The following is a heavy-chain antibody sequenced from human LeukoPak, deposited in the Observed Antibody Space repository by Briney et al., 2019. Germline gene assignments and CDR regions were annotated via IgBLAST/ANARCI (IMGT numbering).Heavy chain of an antibody. CDR1: GFTFDDYG. Sequence: GGSLRLSCAASGFTFDDYGMSWVRQAPGKGLEWVSGINWNGDSTNYADSVKGRFTISRDNAKNSLYLQMNSLGAEDTALYYCARGGHYSSSFSHYYYHMDVWGKGTTVTVSS. J-gene: IGHJ6*03. CDR2: INWNGDST. D-gene: IGHD6-6*01. V-gene: IGHV3-20*04. CDR3: ARGGHYSSSFSHYYYHMDV.